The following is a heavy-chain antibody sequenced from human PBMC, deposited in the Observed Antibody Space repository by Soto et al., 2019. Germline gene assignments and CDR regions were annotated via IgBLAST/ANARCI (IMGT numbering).Heavy chain of an antibody. Sequence: QVQLVQSGAEVKKPGSSVKVSYKASGGTFSSYAISWVRQAPGQGLEWMGGIIPIFGTANYAQKFQCRVTITADESTSTAYMELSSLRSEDTAVYYCAREGASGSHIGYWGQGTLVTVSS. CDR3: AREGASGSHIGY. V-gene: IGHV1-69*01. CDR1: GGTFSSYA. CDR2: IIPIFGTA. D-gene: IGHD3-22*01. J-gene: IGHJ4*02.